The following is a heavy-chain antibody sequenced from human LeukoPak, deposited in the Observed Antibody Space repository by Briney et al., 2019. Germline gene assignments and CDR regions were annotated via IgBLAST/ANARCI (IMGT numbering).Heavy chain of an antibody. D-gene: IGHD2-21*01. CDR3: ALDPPWINSGRAYGMDV. CDR1: GYTFTGYY. Sequence: ASVKVSCKASGYTFTGYYMHWVRQAPGQGLEWMGWINPNSGGTNYAQKFQGRVTITADESTSTAYKELSSLRSEDTAVYYCALDPPWINSGRAYGMDVWGQGTTVTVSS. V-gene: IGHV1-2*02. CDR2: INPNSGGT. J-gene: IGHJ6*02.